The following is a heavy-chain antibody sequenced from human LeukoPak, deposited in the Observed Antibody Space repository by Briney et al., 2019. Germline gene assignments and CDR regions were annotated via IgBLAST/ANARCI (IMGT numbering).Heavy chain of an antibody. CDR3: AREGSHYGMDV. D-gene: IGHD3-10*01. CDR2: ISSSGSTI. CDR1: GFTFSDFY. V-gene: IGHV3-11*01. Sequence: GGSLRLSCAASGFTFSDFYMSWIRQAPGEGLEWVSYISSSGSTIDYADSVKGRFTISRDNAKNSLYLQMNSLRAEDTAVYYCAREGSHYGMDVWGQGTTVTVSS. J-gene: IGHJ6*02.